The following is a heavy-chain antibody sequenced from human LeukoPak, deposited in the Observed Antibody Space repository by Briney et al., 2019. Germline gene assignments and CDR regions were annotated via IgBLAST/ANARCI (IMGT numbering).Heavy chain of an antibody. CDR2: LSYDGTSK. D-gene: IGHD6-13*01. V-gene: IGHV3-30-3*01. CDR3: AAGVFFDY. Sequence: GRSLRLSCAASGFTFSSYAMHWVRQAPGKGLEWVAVLSYDGTSKYYADSVKGRFTISRDNSKNTLYLQMNSLRAEDTAVYYCAAGVFFDYWGQGTLVTVSS. J-gene: IGHJ4*02. CDR1: GFTFSSYA.